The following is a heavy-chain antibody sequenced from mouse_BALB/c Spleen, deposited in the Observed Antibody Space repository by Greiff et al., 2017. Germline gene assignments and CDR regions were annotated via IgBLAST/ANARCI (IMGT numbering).Heavy chain of an antibody. V-gene: IGHV3-2*02. Sequence: EVQLQQSGPGLVKPSQSLSLTCTVTGYSITSDYAWNWIRQFPGNKLEWMGYISYSGSTSYNPSLKSRISITRDTSKNQFFLQLNSVTTEDTATYYCARSIITTATGAMDYWGQGTSVTVSS. D-gene: IGHD1-2*01. CDR3: ARSIITTATGAMDY. J-gene: IGHJ4*01. CDR1: GYSITSDYA. CDR2: ISYSGST.